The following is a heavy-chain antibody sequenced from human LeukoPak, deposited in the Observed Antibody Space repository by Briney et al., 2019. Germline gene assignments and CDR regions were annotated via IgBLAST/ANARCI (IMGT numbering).Heavy chain of an antibody. CDR1: GYTFTSYD. V-gene: IGHV1-8*01. CDR3: ARGLGRGRYDSSGYFYYFDY. D-gene: IGHD3-22*01. CDR2: MNPNSGNT. J-gene: IGHJ4*02. Sequence: ASVKVSCKASGYTFTSYDINWVRQATGQGLESMGWMNPNSGNTGYAQKFQGRVTMTRNTSISTAYMELSSLRSEDTAVYYCARGLGRGRYDSSGYFYYFDYWGQGTLVTVSS.